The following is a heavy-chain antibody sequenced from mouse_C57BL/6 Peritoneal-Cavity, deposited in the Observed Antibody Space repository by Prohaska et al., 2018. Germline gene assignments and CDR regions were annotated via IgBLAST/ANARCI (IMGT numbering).Heavy chain of an antibody. V-gene: IGHV7-3*01. J-gene: IGHJ2*01. Sequence: EVKLVESGGGLVQPGGSLSLSCAASGFTFTDYYMSWVRQPPWKALEWLGFIRNKANGYTTEYSASVKGRFTISRDNSQSILYLQMNALRAEDSATYYCARSTVVFDYWGQGTTLTVSS. CDR1: GFTFTDYY. CDR2: IRNKANGYTT. CDR3: ARSTVVFDY. D-gene: IGHD1-1*01.